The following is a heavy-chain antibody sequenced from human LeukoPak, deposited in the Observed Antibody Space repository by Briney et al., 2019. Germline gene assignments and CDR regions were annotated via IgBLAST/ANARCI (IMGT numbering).Heavy chain of an antibody. V-gene: IGHV1-69*04. J-gene: IGHJ6*02. CDR1: GGTFNSYA. CDR2: IIPILGIA. D-gene: IGHD2-2*01. CDR3: ARDAGYCSSTSCYEGYYYYGMDV. Sequence: SVKVSCKASGGTFNSYAISWVRQAPGQGLEWMGRIIPILGIANYAQKFQGRVTITADKSTSTAYMELSSLRSEDTAVYYCARDAGYCSSTSCYEGYYYYGMDVWGQGTTVTVSS.